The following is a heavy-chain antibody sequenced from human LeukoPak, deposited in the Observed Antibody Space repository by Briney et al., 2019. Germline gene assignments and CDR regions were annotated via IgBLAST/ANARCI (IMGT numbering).Heavy chain of an antibody. CDR2: IWYDGSNK. D-gene: IGHD4-17*01. CDR1: GFTFSSYG. V-gene: IGHV3-33*01. J-gene: IGHJ4*02. Sequence: GGSLRLSCAASGFTFSSYGMHWVRQAPGKGLEWVADIWYDGSNKYYADSVKGRFTISRDNSKNTLYLQMNSLRAEDTAVYYCARKYDYGDYHFDYWGQGTLVTVSS. CDR3: ARKYDYGDYHFDY.